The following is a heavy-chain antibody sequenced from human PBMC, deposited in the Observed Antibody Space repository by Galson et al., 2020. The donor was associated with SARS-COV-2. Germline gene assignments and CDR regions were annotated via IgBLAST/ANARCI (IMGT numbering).Heavy chain of an antibody. CDR3: ATGDVWFES. CDR1: GLTFSNTE. Sequence: GGSLRLSCAASGLTFSNTEMNWVRQAPGTGMEWPSYISMSGITIYYADSVKGRFTISRDNAENSLYLQMNSLRAEDTGIYYCATGDVWFESWGQGTLVTVSS. CDR2: ISMSGITI. D-gene: IGHD7-27*01. V-gene: IGHV3-48*03. J-gene: IGHJ5*01.